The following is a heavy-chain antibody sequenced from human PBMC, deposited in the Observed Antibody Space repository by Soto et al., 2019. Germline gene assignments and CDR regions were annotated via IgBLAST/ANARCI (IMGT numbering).Heavy chain of an antibody. CDR3: TTDPVLPWFGESTSYDAFDI. CDR1: GFTFCNAW. J-gene: IGHJ3*02. V-gene: IGHV3-15*01. CDR2: IKSKTDGGTT. Sequence: GGSLRLSCAASGFTFCNAWMTFFCQAPGKGLEWVVRIKSKTDGGTTDYAAPVKGRFTISRDDSKNTLYLQMSSLKTEDTAVYYCTTDPVLPWFGESTSYDAFDIWGQGTMVTVSS. D-gene: IGHD3-10*01.